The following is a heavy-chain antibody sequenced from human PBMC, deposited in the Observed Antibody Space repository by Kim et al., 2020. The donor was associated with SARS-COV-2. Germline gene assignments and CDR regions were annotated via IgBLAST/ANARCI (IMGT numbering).Heavy chain of an antibody. Sequence: SVKVSCKASGGTFSSYAISWVRQAPGQGLEWMGGIIPIFGTANYAQKFQGRVTITADESTSTAYMELSSLRSEDTAVYYCARGKYCGGDCSLYYYGMDVWGRGTTVTVSS. V-gene: IGHV1-69*13. D-gene: IGHD2-21*02. CDR2: IIPIFGTA. J-gene: IGHJ6*02. CDR1: GGTFSSYA. CDR3: ARGKYCGGDCSLYYYGMDV.